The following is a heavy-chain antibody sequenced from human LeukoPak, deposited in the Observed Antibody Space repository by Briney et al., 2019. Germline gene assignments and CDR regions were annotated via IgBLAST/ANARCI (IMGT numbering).Heavy chain of an antibody. D-gene: IGHD2-2*01. CDR3: AKGPLRGTAAAIDY. CDR2: ISYDGRNI. Sequence: GGSLRLSCAVFGSGFPFSNAWMSWVRQAPGKGLEWVAVISYDGRNIHYPDSVKGRFTISRDISTDTLWLQMDSLRTEDTAVYYCAKGPLRGTAAAIDYWGQGTLVTVSS. V-gene: IGHV3-30*18. J-gene: IGHJ4*02. CDR1: GFPFSNAW.